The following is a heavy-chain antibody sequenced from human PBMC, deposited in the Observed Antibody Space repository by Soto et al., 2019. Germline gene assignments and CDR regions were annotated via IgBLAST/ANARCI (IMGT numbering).Heavy chain of an antibody. V-gene: IGHV4-39*02. CDR3: ARRYHIVVAPT. CDR2: FYYDGRT. CDR1: GASFSDANYY. J-gene: IGHJ4*02. D-gene: IGHD2-21*01. Sequence: SETLSLTCIVSGASFSDANYYWVWIRQPPGEGLEWIGSFYYDGRTYYNASLKSRVTMSVDTSKSHFSLMLTSVTAADTAVYYCARRYHIVVAPTWGQGTLVTVSS.